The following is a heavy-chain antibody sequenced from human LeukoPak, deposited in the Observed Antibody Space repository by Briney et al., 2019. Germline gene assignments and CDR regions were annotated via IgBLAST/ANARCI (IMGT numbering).Heavy chain of an antibody. CDR3: ARGSGSYYYGMGV. V-gene: IGHV4-59*01. Sequence: SEILSLTCTVSGGSISSFYWSWIRQPPGKGLEWIGYIYYSGSTNYNPSLKSRVTISVDTSKNQFSLRLSSVTAADTAVYYCARGSGSYYYGMGVWGQGTTVTVSS. J-gene: IGHJ6*02. D-gene: IGHD1-26*01. CDR1: GGSISSFY. CDR2: IYYSGST.